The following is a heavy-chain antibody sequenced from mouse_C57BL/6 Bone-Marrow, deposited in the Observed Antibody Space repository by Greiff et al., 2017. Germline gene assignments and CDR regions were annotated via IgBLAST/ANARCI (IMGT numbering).Heavy chain of an antibody. Sequence: VQLKQSVAELVRPGASVKLSCTASGFNIKNTYMHWVKQRPEQGLEWIGRIDPANGNTKYAPKFPGKATITADTSSNTAYLQLSSLTSEDTAIYYCARNYYSNYEREMDYWGQGTSVTVSS. J-gene: IGHJ4*01. V-gene: IGHV14-3*01. D-gene: IGHD2-5*01. CDR2: IDPANGNT. CDR1: GFNIKNTY. CDR3: ARNYYSNYEREMDY.